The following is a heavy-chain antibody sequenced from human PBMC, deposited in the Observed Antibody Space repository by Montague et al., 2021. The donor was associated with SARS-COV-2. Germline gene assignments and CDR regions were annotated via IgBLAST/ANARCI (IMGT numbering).Heavy chain of an antibody. V-gene: IGHV3-23*01. J-gene: IGHJ4*02. Sequence: SLRLSCAASGFTFSDYAMTWIRQAPGKGLEWLSAISGRGDFTFYADSVKGRFTISRDNSRNTVFLQMDSLRVDDTAMYYCAKDNRNEFGDHERDYWGQGTLVTVSS. CDR1: GFTFSDYA. CDR3: AKDNRNEFGDHERDY. D-gene: IGHD4-17*01. CDR2: ISGRGDFT.